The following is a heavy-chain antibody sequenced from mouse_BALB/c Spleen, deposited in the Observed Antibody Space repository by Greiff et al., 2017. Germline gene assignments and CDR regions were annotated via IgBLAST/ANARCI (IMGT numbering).Heavy chain of an antibody. CDR1: GFTFSSYA. Sequence: EVQLVESGGGLVKPGGSLKLSCAASGFTFSSYAMSWVRQSPEKRLEWVAEISSGGSYTYYPDTVTGRFTISRDNAKNTLYLEMSSLRSEDTAMYYCARYDYDGWFAYWGQGTLVTVSA. J-gene: IGHJ3*01. CDR3: ARYDYDGWFAY. V-gene: IGHV5-9-4*01. D-gene: IGHD2-4*01. CDR2: ISSGGSYT.